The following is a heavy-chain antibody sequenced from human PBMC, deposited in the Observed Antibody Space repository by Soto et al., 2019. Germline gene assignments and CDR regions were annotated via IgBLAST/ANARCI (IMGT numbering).Heavy chain of an antibody. J-gene: IGHJ4*02. Sequence: PGGFLRLSCAASDSIFSNNDMSWVRQAPGKGLEWVSLIYSGGGTNYADAVKGRFTISRDNSRNTLYLQMDSLRADDSAVYYCATLSVGGSGTNYDSSDYWGQGTLVTVSS. CDR3: ATLSVGGSGTNYDSSDY. CDR2: IYSGGGT. CDR1: DSIFSNND. D-gene: IGHD3-10*01. V-gene: IGHV3-53*01.